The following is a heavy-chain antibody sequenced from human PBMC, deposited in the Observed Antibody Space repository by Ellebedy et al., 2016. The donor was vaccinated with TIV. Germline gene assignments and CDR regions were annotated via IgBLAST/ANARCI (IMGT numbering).Heavy chain of an antibody. CDR2: ISDDGSNK. Sequence: GESLKISXAASGLTFSSSAIHWVRQAPGKGLEWVAVISDDGSNKYYIDSVKGRFTISRDNSKNTLYLQMNSLRAEDTAVYYCAKIRAQWEPLDYWGQGTLVTVSS. CDR3: AKIRAQWEPLDY. V-gene: IGHV3-30*18. D-gene: IGHD1-26*01. J-gene: IGHJ4*02. CDR1: GLTFSSSA.